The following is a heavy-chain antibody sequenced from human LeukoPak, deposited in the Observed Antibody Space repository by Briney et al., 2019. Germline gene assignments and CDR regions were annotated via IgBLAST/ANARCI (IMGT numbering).Heavy chain of an antibody. V-gene: IGHV4-34*01. Sequence: PSETLSLTCAVYGGSFSDFYWHWIRQPPGRGLEWIGEINHSGSTKYNPSLKSRVTISLDTSKNQFSLKLSSVTAADTAVYFCARHVGPLGFCTNGVCSDPFDIWGQGTMVTVSS. J-gene: IGHJ3*02. CDR1: GGSFSDFY. D-gene: IGHD2-8*01. CDR3: ARHVGPLGFCTNGVCSDPFDI. CDR2: INHSGST.